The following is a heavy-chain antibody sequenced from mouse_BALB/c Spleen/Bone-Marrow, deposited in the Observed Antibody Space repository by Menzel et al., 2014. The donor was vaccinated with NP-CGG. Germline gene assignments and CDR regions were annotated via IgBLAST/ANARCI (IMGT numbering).Heavy chain of an antibody. CDR1: GYAFTSYR. CDR2: IFPCSGGT. V-gene: IGHV1S135*01. J-gene: IGHJ4*01. Sequence: EVKLLESGPELVKPGASVKISCKASGYAFTSYRMEWVKQSHGKSLEWIGDIFPCSGGTNYNEKLKGKATLTVDKSSNTAYMQLSSLTSEDSAVYYCARTVYCDYYAMDYWGQGTSVTVSS. CDR3: ARTVYCDYYAMDY. D-gene: IGHD1-1*01.